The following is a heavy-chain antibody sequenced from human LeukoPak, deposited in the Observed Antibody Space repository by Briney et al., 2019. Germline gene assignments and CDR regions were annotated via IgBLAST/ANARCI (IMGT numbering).Heavy chain of an antibody. CDR3: ARNSAVATSRSWFDP. CDR2: AYYSGST. J-gene: IGHJ5*02. V-gene: IGHV4-59*08. Sequence: SETLSLTCSVFDGSISNYYWSWIRQPPGKGLEWIGYAYYSGSTTYNPSLESRVTISVDTSKNQFSLKLTAVTPADTAVYYCARNSAVATSRSWFDPWGQGTLVTVSS. CDR1: DGSISNYY. D-gene: IGHD6-19*01.